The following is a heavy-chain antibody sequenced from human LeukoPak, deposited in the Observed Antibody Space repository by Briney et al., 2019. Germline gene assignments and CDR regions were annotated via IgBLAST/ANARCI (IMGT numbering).Heavy chain of an antibody. Sequence: SQALSLTCAISGDSVSSNSAAWTWIRQSPSRGLEWLGRTYYRSKWYNDYAVSVKSRITINPDTSKNQFSLQLNSVTPEDTAVYYCARANGHYYYGMDVWGQGTTVTVSS. D-gene: IGHD2-8*01. J-gene: IGHJ6*02. CDR3: ARANGHYYYGMDV. CDR1: GDSVSSNSAA. CDR2: TYYRSKWYN. V-gene: IGHV6-1*01.